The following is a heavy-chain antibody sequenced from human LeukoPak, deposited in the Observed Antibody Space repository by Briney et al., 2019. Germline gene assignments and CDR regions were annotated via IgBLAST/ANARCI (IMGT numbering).Heavy chain of an antibody. CDR3: AKVYYAFWSGYYSYFDY. D-gene: IGHD3-3*01. Sequence: PGGSLRLSCAASGFTFSSYWMHWVRQAPGKGLVWVSRINSDGSSTSYADSVKGRFTISRDNSKNTLYLQMNSLRAEDTAVYYCAKVYYAFWSGYYSYFDYWGQGTLVTVSS. V-gene: IGHV3-74*01. CDR2: INSDGSST. J-gene: IGHJ4*02. CDR1: GFTFSSYW.